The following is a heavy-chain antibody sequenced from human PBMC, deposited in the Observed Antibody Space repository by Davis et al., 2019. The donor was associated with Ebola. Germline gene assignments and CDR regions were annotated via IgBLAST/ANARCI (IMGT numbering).Heavy chain of an antibody. J-gene: IGHJ4*02. V-gene: IGHV3-7*01. CDR3: ARWDNNNLYWIAY. CDR2: VRGDANQE. D-gene: IGHD2-8*02. Sequence: GESLKISCAASGFSFSSYWMTWLRQAPGKGLEWVANVRGDANQEYYMDSVKGRFTISRDNAKNSLYLQMNSLRAEDTAVYYCARWDNNNLYWIAYWGRGSLVTVSS. CDR1: GFSFSSYW.